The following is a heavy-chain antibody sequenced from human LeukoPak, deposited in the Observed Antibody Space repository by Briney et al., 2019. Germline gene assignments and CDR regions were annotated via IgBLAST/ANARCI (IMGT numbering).Heavy chain of an antibody. Sequence: GGTLRLSCAASGFIFNDYGMSWVRQAPGKGLEWVSAISGRGDYTFYADSVTGRFTISRDNSNNTLYLQMNSLRVEDTAIYYCATYRQVLLPFESWGQGTLVTVSS. CDR2: ISGRGDYT. J-gene: IGHJ4*02. D-gene: IGHD2-8*02. CDR1: GFIFNDYG. CDR3: ATYRQVLLPFES. V-gene: IGHV3-23*01.